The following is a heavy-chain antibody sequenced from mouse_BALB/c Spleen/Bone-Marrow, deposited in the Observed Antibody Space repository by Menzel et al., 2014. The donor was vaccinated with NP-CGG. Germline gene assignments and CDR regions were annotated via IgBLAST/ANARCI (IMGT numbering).Heavy chain of an antibody. CDR2: ITISDST. CDR3: VRDAAYSYALNF. Sequence: EESGGRLVTPGTPLTLTCTASGFSLSNYAMTWVRQAPGKGLEWIGIITISDSTYYASWAKGRFTISKSSTTVDLKITSPTTEDTATYFCVRDAAYSYALNFWGQGTLVTV. CDR1: GFSLSNYA. D-gene: IGHD2-12*01. J-gene: IGHJ3*01. V-gene: IGHV5-6-5*01.